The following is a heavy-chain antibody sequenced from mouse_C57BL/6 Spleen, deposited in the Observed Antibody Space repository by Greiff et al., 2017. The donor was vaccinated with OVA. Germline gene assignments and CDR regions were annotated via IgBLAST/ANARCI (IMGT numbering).Heavy chain of an antibody. CDR1: GYAFSSSW. D-gene: IGHD1-1*01. CDR3: ANLYPMDY. Sequence: QVQLQQSGPELVKPGASVKISCKASGYAFSSSWMNWVKQRPGKGLEWIGRIYPGDGDTNYNGKFKGKATLTADKASSTAYMQLSSLTSEDSAVYFCANLYPMDYWGQGTSVTVSS. CDR2: IYPGDGDT. J-gene: IGHJ4*01. V-gene: IGHV1-82*01.